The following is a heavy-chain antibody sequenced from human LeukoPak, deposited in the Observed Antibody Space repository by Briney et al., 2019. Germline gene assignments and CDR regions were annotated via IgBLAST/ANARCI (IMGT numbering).Heavy chain of an antibody. D-gene: IGHD5-24*01. V-gene: IGHV4-59*08. CDR2: IYYTGST. CDR3: ASHTAGHGSGY. Sequence: SETLSLTCTVSGASISSYYWSWIRQPPGKGLEWIGHIYYTGSTNYNPSLKSRVTISLDTSKNQFSLKLSSVTAAGTAVYYCASHTAGHGSGYWGQGILVTVSS. CDR1: GASISSYY. J-gene: IGHJ4*02.